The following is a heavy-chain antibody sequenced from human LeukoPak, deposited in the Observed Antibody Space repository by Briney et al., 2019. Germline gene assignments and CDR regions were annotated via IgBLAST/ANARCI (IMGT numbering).Heavy chain of an antibody. D-gene: IGHD3-22*01. Sequence: SETLSLTCAVYGGSFSGYYWSWIRQPPGKGLEWIGEINHSGSTSYNPSLKSRVTISVDTSKNQFSLKLSSVTAADTAVYYCAREDSYYYDSSGYYGGYWGQGTLVTVSS. J-gene: IGHJ4*02. CDR3: AREDSYYYDSSGYYGGY. CDR2: INHSGST. CDR1: GGSFSGYY. V-gene: IGHV4-34*01.